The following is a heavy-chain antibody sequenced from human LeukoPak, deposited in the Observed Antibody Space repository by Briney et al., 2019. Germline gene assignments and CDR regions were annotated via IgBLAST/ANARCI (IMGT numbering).Heavy chain of an antibody. D-gene: IGHD4-17*01. CDR1: RFTFSNAW. CDR2: IKSKTDGGTT. J-gene: IGHJ4*02. V-gene: IGHV3-15*01. Sequence: GGSPRLSCAASRFTFSNAWMSWVRQAPGKGLEWVGHIKSKTDGGTTDYAAPVKGRFTISRDDSKNTLYLQMNSLRTEDTAVYYCTTDRDYGDYPEYYFDYWGQGTLVTVSS. CDR3: TTDRDYGDYPEYYFDY.